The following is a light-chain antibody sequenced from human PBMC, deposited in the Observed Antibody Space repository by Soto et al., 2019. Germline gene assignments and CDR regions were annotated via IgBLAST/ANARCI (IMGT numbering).Light chain of an antibody. V-gene: IGLV2-14*01. CDR2: EVN. CDR3: SSYASSSAVL. Sequence: QSALTQPASVSGSPGQSITISCTGTSSDVGGYNYVSWYQHHPGKAPQPIIYEVNNRPSGVSNRFSGSKSGNTASLAISGLQAEDEADYYCSSYASSSAVLFGGGTKLTVL. J-gene: IGLJ2*01. CDR1: SSDVGGYNY.